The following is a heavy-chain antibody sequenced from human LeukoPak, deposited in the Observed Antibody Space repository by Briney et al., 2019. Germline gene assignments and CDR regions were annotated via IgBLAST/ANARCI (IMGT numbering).Heavy chain of an antibody. CDR3: ARELGRNAFDI. J-gene: IGHJ3*02. CDR1: GYTFTDNH. CDR2: VNPNSGGT. Sequence: ASVKVSCKASGYTFTDNHMYWIRQAPGQGPECMGWVNPNSGGTNYAQKFQGRITMTRDTSISTAYMELSRLTSDDTAIYFCARELGRNAFDIWGQGTMVTVSP. D-gene: IGHD7-27*01. V-gene: IGHV1-2*02.